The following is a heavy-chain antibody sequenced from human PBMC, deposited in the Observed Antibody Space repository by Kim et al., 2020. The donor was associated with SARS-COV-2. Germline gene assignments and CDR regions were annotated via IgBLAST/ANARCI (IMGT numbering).Heavy chain of an antibody. J-gene: IGHJ6*02. V-gene: IGHV3-9*01. D-gene: IGHD2-8*02. CDR1: GFTFDDYA. CDR3: AKIRWDFTDYGMDV. CDR2: ISWNSGSI. Sequence: GGSLRLSCAASGFTFDDYAMHWVRQAPGKCLEWVSGISWNSGSIGYADSVKGRFTISRDNAKNSLYLQMNSLRAEDTALYYCAKIRWDFTDYGMDVWGQGTTVTVSS.